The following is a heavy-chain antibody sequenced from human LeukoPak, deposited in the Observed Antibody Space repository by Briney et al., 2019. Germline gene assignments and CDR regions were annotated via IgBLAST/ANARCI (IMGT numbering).Heavy chain of an antibody. D-gene: IGHD6-19*01. J-gene: IGHJ5*02. CDR2: IYYSGST. CDR1: GGSISSYY. Sequence: PSETLSLTCTVSGGSISSYYWSWIRQPPGKGLEWIGYIYYSGSTNYNPSLKSRVTISVDTFKNQFSLKLSSVTAADTAVYYCARRSSGWCFDPWGQGTLVTVSS. CDR3: ARRSSGWCFDP. V-gene: IGHV4-59*08.